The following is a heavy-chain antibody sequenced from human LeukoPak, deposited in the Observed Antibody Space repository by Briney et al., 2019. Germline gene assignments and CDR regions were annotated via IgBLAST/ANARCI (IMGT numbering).Heavy chain of an antibody. Sequence: SETLSLTCTVSGGSISSDNYYWIWMRQPTGKGLEWIVRIYTSGSNNYNPSLESRVNISIDTSKNQFSLQLNSVTAADTAVYYCARATKNWGQGTLVTVSS. CDR2: IYTSGSN. V-gene: IGHV4-61*02. CDR3: ARATKN. J-gene: IGHJ4*02. D-gene: IGHD5-24*01. CDR1: GGSISSDNYY.